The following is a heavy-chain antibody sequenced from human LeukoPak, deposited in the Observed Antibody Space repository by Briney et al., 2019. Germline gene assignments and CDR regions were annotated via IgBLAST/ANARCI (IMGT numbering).Heavy chain of an antibody. D-gene: IGHD6-19*01. CDR3: AAAVAAYY. CDR2: ISYDGSNK. CDR1: GFTFSSYA. V-gene: IGHV3-30*04. Sequence: GGSLRLSCAASGFTFSSYAMHWVRQAPGKGLEWVAVISYDGSNKYYADSVKGRFTISRDNSKNTLYLQMNSLRAEDTAVYYCAAAVAAYYWGQGTLSPSPQ. J-gene: IGHJ4*02.